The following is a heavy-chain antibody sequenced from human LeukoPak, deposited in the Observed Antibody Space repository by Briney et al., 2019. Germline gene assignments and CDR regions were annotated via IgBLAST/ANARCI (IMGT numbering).Heavy chain of an antibody. CDR1: GGSFSGYY. D-gene: IGHD6-19*01. V-gene: IGHV4-34*01. Sequence: SETLSLTCAVSGGSFSGYYWSWVRQPPGKGLEWIGEINHSGSTYYNPSLKSRVTISVDTSKNQFSLKLSSVTAADTAVYYCARAIVAGTLLFDYWGQGTLVTVSS. J-gene: IGHJ4*02. CDR2: INHSGST. CDR3: ARAIVAGTLLFDY.